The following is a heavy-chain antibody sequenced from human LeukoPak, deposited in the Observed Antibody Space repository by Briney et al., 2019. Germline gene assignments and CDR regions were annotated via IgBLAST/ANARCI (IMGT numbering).Heavy chain of an antibody. J-gene: IGHJ4*02. CDR2: IYYSGST. Sequence: PSETLSLTCTVSGAPISSSSYHWGWIRQSPGKGLEWIGNIYYSGSTYYNPSLKSRVTISVDTSKNQFSLKLSSVTAADTAVYYCARRRERWLQLNYFDYWGQGTLVTVSS. CDR3: ARRRERWLQLNYFDY. D-gene: IGHD5-24*01. CDR1: GAPISSSSYH. V-gene: IGHV4-39*07.